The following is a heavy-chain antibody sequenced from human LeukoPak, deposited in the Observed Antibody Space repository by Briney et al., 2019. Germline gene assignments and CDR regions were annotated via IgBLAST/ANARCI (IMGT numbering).Heavy chain of an antibody. D-gene: IGHD3-16*02. CDR2: MNPNSGNT. J-gene: IGHJ4*02. V-gene: IGHV1-8*02. Sequence: ASVKVSCKASGYTFTGYYMHWVRQATGQGLEWMGWMNPNSGNTGYAQKFQGRVTMTRNTSISTAYMELSSLRSEDTAVYYCARGLIRLGELSPGYWGQGTLVTVSS. CDR1: GYTFTGYY. CDR3: ARGLIRLGELSPGY.